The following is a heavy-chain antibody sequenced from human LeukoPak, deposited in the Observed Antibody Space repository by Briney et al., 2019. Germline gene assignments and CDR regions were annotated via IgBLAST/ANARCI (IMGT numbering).Heavy chain of an antibody. Sequence: SETLSLTCAVYGGSFSGYYWSWIRQPPGKGLEWIGEINHSGSTNYNPSLKSRVTISVDTSKNQFSLKLSSVTAADTAVYYCARRHYYFDYWGQGTLVTVSS. J-gene: IGHJ4*02. CDR2: INHSGST. CDR3: ARRHYYFDY. V-gene: IGHV4-34*01. CDR1: GGSFSGYY.